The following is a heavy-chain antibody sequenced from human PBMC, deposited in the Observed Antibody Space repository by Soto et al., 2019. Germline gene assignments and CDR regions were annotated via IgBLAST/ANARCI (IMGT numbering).Heavy chain of an antibody. Sequence: QVQLVESGGGVVQPGRSLRLSCAASGFTFSSYAMQWVRQAPGKGLEWVAVISYDGSNKYYADSVKGRFTISRDNSKNTLYLQMNSLRAEDTAVYYCATLYDILTGWVGMDVWGQGTTVTVSS. J-gene: IGHJ6*02. D-gene: IGHD3-9*01. V-gene: IGHV3-30-3*01. CDR1: GFTFSSYA. CDR2: ISYDGSNK. CDR3: ATLYDILTGWVGMDV.